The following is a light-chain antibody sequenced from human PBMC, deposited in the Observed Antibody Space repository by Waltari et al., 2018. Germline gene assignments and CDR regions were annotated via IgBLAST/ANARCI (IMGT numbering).Light chain of an antibody. CDR2: DVT. CDR3: SSYTTSSTLV. Sequence: QSALTQPASVSGSPGQWITPSCTGTSSALGASNYVAWYQQYAGKAPKVIIYDVTKRPSGVSDRFSGSKSGNTASLTISGLQAEDEADYYCSSYTTSSTLVFGGGTKVTVL. J-gene: IGLJ3*02. V-gene: IGLV2-14*03. CDR1: SSALGASNY.